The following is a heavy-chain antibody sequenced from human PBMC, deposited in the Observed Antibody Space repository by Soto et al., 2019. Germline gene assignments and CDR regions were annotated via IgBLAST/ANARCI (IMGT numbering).Heavy chain of an antibody. V-gene: IGHV3-48*03. D-gene: IGHD4-4*01. Sequence: GGSLRLACAASGFTFSNYEMNWVRQTPGKGLEWVSYISGSGKTIYYADSVKGRFTISRDNAMNSLYLQMNSLRAEDTAVYYCATDYSNYVGYFDYWGQGTLVTVSS. CDR2: ISGSGKTI. J-gene: IGHJ4*02. CDR1: GFTFSNYE. CDR3: ATDYSNYVGYFDY.